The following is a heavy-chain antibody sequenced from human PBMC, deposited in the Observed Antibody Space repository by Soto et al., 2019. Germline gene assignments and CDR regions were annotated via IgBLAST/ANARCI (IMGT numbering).Heavy chain of an antibody. Sequence: PGGSLRLSCAASGFTFSSYWMHWVRQAPGKGLVWVSRINSDGSSTSYADSVKGRFTISRDNAKNTLYLQMNSLRAEDTAVYYCARVFDSSSWYGTGHYYYYGMDVWGQGTTVTVSS. CDR1: GFTFSSYW. CDR2: INSDGSST. D-gene: IGHD6-13*01. J-gene: IGHJ6*02. V-gene: IGHV3-74*01. CDR3: ARVFDSSSWYGTGHYYYYGMDV.